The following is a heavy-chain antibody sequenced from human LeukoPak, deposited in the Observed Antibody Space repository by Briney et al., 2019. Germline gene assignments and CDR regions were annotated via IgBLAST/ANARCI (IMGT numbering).Heavy chain of an antibody. CDR1: GFTVSSNY. Sequence: GGSLRLSCAASGFTVSSNYMSWVRQAPGEGLEWVSVIYSGGSTYYADSVRGKFTISRDNSKNTLYLQMNSLRAEDTAVYYCASILRSSSGYYFDYWGQGTLVTVSS. D-gene: IGHD3-10*01. CDR3: ASILRSSSGYYFDY. CDR2: IYSGGST. J-gene: IGHJ4*02. V-gene: IGHV3-66*01.